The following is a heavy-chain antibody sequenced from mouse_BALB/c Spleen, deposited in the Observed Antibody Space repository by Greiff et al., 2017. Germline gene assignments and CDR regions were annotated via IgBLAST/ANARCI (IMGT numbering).Heavy chain of an antibody. V-gene: IGHV2-9*02. Sequence: VNVVESGPGLVAPSQSLSITCTVSGFSLTSYGVHWVRQPPGKGLEWLGVIWAGGSTNYNSALMSRLSISKDNSKSQVFLKMNSLQTDDTAMYYCARDPYGNYLAWFAYWGQGTLVTVSA. J-gene: IGHJ3*01. CDR2: IWAGGST. D-gene: IGHD2-10*02. CDR1: GFSLTSYG. CDR3: ARDPYGNYLAWFAY.